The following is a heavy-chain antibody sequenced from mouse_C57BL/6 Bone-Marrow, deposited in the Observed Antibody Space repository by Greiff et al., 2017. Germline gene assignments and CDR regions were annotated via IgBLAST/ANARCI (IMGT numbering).Heavy chain of an antibody. D-gene: IGHD1-1*01. J-gene: IGHJ4*01. CDR3: ARYGMYYYGSSRGDAMDY. CDR1: GYTFTSYW. V-gene: IGHV1-7*01. Sequence: VQLQQSGAELAKPGASVKLSCKASGYTFTSYWMHWVKQRPGQGLEWIGYINPSSGYTKYNQKFKDKATLTADKSSSTAYMQLSSLTYEDSAVYYCARYGMYYYGSSRGDAMDYWGQGTSVTVSS. CDR2: INPSSGYT.